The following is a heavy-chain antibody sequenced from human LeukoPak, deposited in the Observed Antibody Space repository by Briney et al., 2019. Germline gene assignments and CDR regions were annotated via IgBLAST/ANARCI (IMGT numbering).Heavy chain of an antibody. J-gene: IGHJ4*02. CDR1: GGSFSGYY. D-gene: IGHD3-10*01. Sequence: PSETLSLTCAVYGGSFSGYYWSWIRQPPGKGLEWIGEINHSGSTNYNPSLESRVTISVDTSKNQFSLKLSSVTAADTAVYYCARRVRGVIPCDYWGQGTLVTVPS. V-gene: IGHV4-34*01. CDR2: INHSGST. CDR3: ARRVRGVIPCDY.